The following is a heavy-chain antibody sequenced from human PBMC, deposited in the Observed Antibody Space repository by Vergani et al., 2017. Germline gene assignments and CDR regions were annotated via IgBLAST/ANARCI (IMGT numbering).Heavy chain of an antibody. V-gene: IGHV1-18*01. CDR1: GYTFTSYS. CDR2: ISAYNGNT. Sequence: QVQLVQSGAAVKKPGASVKVSCKASGYTFTSYSISWVRQAPGQGLEWMGWISAYNGNTNYAQRLQDRVTMTTDTSTSTAYMELRSLRSDDTAVYYCARHWAVVAANNWFDPWGQGTLVTVSS. CDR3: ARHWAVVAANNWFDP. J-gene: IGHJ5*02. D-gene: IGHD2-15*01.